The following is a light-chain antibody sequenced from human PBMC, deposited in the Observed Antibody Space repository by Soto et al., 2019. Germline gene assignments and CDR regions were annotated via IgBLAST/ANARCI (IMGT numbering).Light chain of an antibody. CDR3: QQYGGSPRT. CDR2: DAS. CDR1: QSISSNY. Sequence: EIVLTQSPGTLSLSPGERATLSCRASQSISSNYLAWYQQTPSQAPRLLIYDASSRAAGIPDRFSGSGSGTDFTLTISRLEPEDFGVYYCQQYGGSPRTFGQGTKVEIK. V-gene: IGKV3-20*01. J-gene: IGKJ1*01.